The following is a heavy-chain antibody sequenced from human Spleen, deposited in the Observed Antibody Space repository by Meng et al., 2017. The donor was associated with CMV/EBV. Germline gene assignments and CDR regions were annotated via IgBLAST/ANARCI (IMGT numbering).Heavy chain of an antibody. CDR3: TRDRAFGQVHDY. V-gene: IGHV3-11*04. Sequence: CAGSGFICSDNFMTWIRQAPGKGLEWIENISGAGNNINYADSVKGRLTISRDNAKKSLYLDMTSLRVEDTAVYYCTRDRAFGQVHDYWGQGTLVTVSS. CDR1: GFICSDNF. J-gene: IGHJ4*02. D-gene: IGHD3/OR15-3a*01. CDR2: ISGAGNNI.